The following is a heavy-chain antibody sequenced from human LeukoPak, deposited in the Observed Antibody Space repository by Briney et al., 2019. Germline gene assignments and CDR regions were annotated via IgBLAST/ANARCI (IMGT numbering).Heavy chain of an antibody. J-gene: IGHJ5*02. CDR1: GGSISSYY. Sequence: SETLSLTCTVSGGSISSYYWSWIRQPAGKGLEWIGRIYTSGSTNYNPSLKSRLTISVDTSRNQFSLKLSSVTAADTAVYYCAGDQDNVVVTAQINWFDPWGQGTLVTVSS. V-gene: IGHV4-4*07. CDR3: AGDQDNVVVTAQINWFDP. CDR2: IYTSGST. D-gene: IGHD2-21*02.